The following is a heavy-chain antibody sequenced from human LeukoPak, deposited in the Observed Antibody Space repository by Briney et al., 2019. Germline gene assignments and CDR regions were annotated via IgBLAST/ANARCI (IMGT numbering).Heavy chain of an antibody. V-gene: IGHV3-66*02. D-gene: IGHD2-2*02. Sequence: GGSLRLSCAASGITVSRNHMSWVRQAPGKGLEWVSVIYSGGETYYAESVKGRFTISRDNFKNTLYLQMNSLRDEDTAVYYCARDQCTSASCYSNWGQGTLVTVSS. CDR2: IYSGGET. J-gene: IGHJ1*01. CDR3: ARDQCTSASCYSN. CDR1: GITVSRNH.